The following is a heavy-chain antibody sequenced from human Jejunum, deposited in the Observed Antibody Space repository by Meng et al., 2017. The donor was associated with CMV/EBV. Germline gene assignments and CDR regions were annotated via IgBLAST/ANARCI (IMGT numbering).Heavy chain of an antibody. CDR2: IYYSGNT. CDR3: ARDLAYGGSYGWFDP. J-gene: IGHJ5*02. Sequence: GPGRVKPSGTLSLPGTVSGGSITSSSYYWGWIRQPPGKGLEWIGSIYYSGNTYYNPSLKSRVTISVDTSKNQFSLKLTSVTAADTAVYYCARDLAYGGSYGWFDPWGQGTLVTVSS. V-gene: IGHV4-39*07. CDR1: GGSITSSSYY. D-gene: IGHD1-26*01.